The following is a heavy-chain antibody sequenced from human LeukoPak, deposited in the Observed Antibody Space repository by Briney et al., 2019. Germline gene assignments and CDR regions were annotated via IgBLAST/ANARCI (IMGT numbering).Heavy chain of an antibody. J-gene: IGHJ4*02. D-gene: IGHD3-22*01. V-gene: IGHV3-23*01. CDR2: ISGSGDNT. CDR3: AKGSYYDSGGSFYFDY. Sequence: GGSLRLSCAASGFTFSSYAMSWVRQAPGKGLEWVSGISGSGDNTYYADSVKGRFTISRDNSKNTLYVQVNCLGTEDTAAYYCAKGSYYDSGGSFYFDYWGQGTLVTVSS. CDR1: GFTFSSYA.